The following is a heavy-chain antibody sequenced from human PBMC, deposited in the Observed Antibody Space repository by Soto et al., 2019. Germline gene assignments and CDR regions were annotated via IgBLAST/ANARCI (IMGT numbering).Heavy chain of an antibody. CDR1: GGSISNPIYY. D-gene: IGHD3-3*01. Sequence: QLQLQESGPGLVKPSETLSLTCSVSGGSISNPIYYWAWIRQPPGKGLEWIGSIFYSGSAYYNPSPMSRVTMSVDTSQTHFSLKLSSVTAADTAVYYCAGRTSLTSVEIFSGGLSGYNWVDPWGRGTLVTVSS. CDR3: AGRTSLTSVEIFSGGLSGYNWVDP. V-gene: IGHV4-39*01. CDR2: IFYSGSA. J-gene: IGHJ5*01.